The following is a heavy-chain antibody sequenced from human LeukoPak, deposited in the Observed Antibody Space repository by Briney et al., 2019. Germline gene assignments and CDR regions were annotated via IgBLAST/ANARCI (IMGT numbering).Heavy chain of an antibody. CDR1: SDSISTPTW. V-gene: IGHV4-4*02. D-gene: IGHD3-10*01. CDR3: VRRVLINNASTDHKYYYTMDV. CDR2: VYHSEST. J-gene: IGHJ6*02. Sequence: PSETLSLTCVVFSDSISTPTWWTWVRQPPGGGLEWIGEVYHSESTNYKPSLKTRVTISVDKSKNQFSLKLTSVTAADTAVYYCVRRVLINNASTDHKYYYTMDVWGQGTTVTVSS.